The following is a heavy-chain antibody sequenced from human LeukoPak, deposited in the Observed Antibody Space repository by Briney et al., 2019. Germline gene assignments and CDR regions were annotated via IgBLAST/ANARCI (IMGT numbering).Heavy chain of an antibody. V-gene: IGHV4-59*01. CDR3: ANSIDFDYGDYYFDY. J-gene: IGHJ4*02. CDR2: IYYSGST. Sequence: YPSETLSLTCTVSGGSISSYYWSWIRQPPGKGLEWIGYIYYSGSTNYNPSLKSRVTISVDTSKNQFSLKLSSVTAADTAVYYCANSIDFDYGDYYFDYWGQGALVTISS. CDR1: GGSISSYY. D-gene: IGHD4-17*01.